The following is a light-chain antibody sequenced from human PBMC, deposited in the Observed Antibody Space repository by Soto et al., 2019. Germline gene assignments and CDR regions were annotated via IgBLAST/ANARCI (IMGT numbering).Light chain of an antibody. Sequence: QSALTQPASVPGSPGQSITISCTGTSSDVGSYNLVSWYQQHPGKAPKLMIYEGSKRPSGVSNRFSGSKSGKTASLTISGLQAEDEADYYCCSYAGSSTPYVFGTGTKVTVL. J-gene: IGLJ1*01. CDR1: SSDVGSYNL. CDR2: EGS. V-gene: IGLV2-23*01. CDR3: CSYAGSSTPYV.